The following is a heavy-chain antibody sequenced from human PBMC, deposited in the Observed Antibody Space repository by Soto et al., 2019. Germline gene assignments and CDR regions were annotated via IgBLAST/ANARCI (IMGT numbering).Heavy chain of an antibody. V-gene: IGHV3-30-3*01. J-gene: IGHJ4*02. CDR3: ARDQRYYDSSGYLD. CDR1: GFTFSSYA. Sequence: PGGSLRLSCAASGFTFSSYAMHWVRQAPGKGLEWVAVISYDGSNKYYADSVKGRFTISRDNSKNTLYLQMNSLRAEDTAVYYCARDQRYYDSSGYLDWGQGTLVTVSS. CDR2: ISYDGSNK. D-gene: IGHD3-22*01.